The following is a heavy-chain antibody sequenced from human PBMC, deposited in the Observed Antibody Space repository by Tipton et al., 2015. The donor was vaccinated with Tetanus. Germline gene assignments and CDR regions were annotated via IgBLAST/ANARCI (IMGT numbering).Heavy chain of an antibody. Sequence: TLSLTCTVSGGSISSSSYYWSWIRQPPGKGLEWIGSIYYSGSTYYNPSLKSRVTISVDTSKNRFSLKLSSVTAADTAVYYCARRRDGSRGDAFDIWGQGTMVTVSS. CDR3: ARRRDGSRGDAFDI. J-gene: IGHJ3*02. D-gene: IGHD5-24*01. V-gene: IGHV4-39*01. CDR1: GGSISSSSYY. CDR2: IYYSGST.